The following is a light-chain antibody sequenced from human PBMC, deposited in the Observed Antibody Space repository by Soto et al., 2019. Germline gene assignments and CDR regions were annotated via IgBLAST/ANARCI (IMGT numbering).Light chain of an antibody. CDR1: SSNIGRNF. V-gene: IGLV1-47*01. CDR2: RNN. J-gene: IGLJ3*02. Sequence: QSVLTQPPSASGTPGQRVTISCSGSSSNIGRNFAYWYQHVPGTAPRLLIQRNNERPSGVPDRFSGSKSGTSVSLAISGLRSEDEATYYCAAWDDTLDAQVFGGGTKLTVL. CDR3: AAWDDTLDAQV.